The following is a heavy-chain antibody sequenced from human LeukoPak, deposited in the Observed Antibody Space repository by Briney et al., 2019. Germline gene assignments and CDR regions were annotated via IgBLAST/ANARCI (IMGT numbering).Heavy chain of an antibody. CDR3: ARDTPFDIGLPGDRTYYDFWSGSID. D-gene: IGHD3-3*01. V-gene: IGHV1-18*01. J-gene: IGHJ4*02. CDR2: ISAYDGNT. CDR1: GYTFTSYG. Sequence: ASVKVSCKASGYTFTSYGISWVRQAPGQGLEWMGWISAYDGNTNYAQKLQGRVTMTTDTSTSTAYMELRSLRSDDTAVYYCARDTPFDIGLPGDRTYYDFWSGSIDWGQGTLVTVSS.